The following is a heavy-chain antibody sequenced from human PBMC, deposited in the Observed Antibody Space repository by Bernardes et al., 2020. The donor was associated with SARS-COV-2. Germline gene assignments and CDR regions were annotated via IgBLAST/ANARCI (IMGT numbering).Heavy chain of an antibody. CDR3: ARVGGCSGDRCYPHFDY. Sequence: SETLSLTCTVSGGPISNYYWSWIRQPPGKGLEWIGYIDYSGSTKYNPSLESRVTMSVDTSKNQFSLKLSSVTTADTAVYYCARVGGCSGDRCYPHFDYWGQGPLVTVSS. V-gene: IGHV4-59*01. D-gene: IGHD2-15*01. CDR2: IDYSGST. CDR1: GGPISNYY. J-gene: IGHJ4*02.